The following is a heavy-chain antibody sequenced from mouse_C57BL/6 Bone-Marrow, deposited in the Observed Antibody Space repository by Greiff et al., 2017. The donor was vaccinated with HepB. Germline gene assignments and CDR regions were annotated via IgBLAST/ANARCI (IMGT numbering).Heavy chain of an antibody. D-gene: IGHD2-3*01. CDR2: IYPGSGST. Sequence: QVQLQQPGAELVKPGASVKMSCKASGYTFTSYWITWVKQRPGQGLEWIGDIYPGSGSTNYNEKFKSKATLTVDTSSSTAYMQLGSLTSEDSAVYYCARLGTTYYYAMDYWGQGTSVTVSS. CDR1: GYTFTSYW. CDR3: ARLGTTYYYAMDY. V-gene: IGHV1-55*01. J-gene: IGHJ4*01.